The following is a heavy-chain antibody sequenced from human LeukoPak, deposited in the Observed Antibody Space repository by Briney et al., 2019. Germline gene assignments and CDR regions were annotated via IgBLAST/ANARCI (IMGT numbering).Heavy chain of an antibody. CDR3: ARPGSTAFGVDV. D-gene: IGHD3-10*01. CDR1: GDSMKSYY. J-gene: IGHJ6*02. Sequence: SETLSPTCTVSGDSMKSYYWSWIRQAPGKGLEWIGYINYSGSTKYNPSLKSRVTISVDTPKNQFSLRLSSVTAADTAVYYCARPGSTAFGVDVWGQGTTVTVSS. V-gene: IGHV4-59*01. CDR2: INYSGST.